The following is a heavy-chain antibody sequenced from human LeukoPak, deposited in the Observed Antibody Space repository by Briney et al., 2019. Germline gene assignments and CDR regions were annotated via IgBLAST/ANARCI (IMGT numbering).Heavy chain of an antibody. CDR1: GFTFSSYG. CDR2: ISYDGSNK. D-gene: IGHD3-10*01. Sequence: SGGSLRLSCAASGFTFSSYGMHWVRQAPGKGLEWVAVISYDGSNKYYADSVKGRFTISRDNSKNTLYLQMNSLRAEDTAVYYCASRSWNDAFDIWGQGTMVTVSS. CDR3: ASRSWNDAFDI. J-gene: IGHJ3*02. V-gene: IGHV3-30*03.